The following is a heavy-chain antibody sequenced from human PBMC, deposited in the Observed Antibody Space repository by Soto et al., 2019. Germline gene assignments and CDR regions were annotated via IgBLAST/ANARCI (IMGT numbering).Heavy chain of an antibody. CDR1: GYTFTSYD. CDR2: MNPNNGNT. J-gene: IGHJ3*02. V-gene: IGHV1-8*01. CDR3: ATERWEDAFDI. D-gene: IGHD1-26*01. Sequence: GASVKVSCKASGYTFTSYDITWVRQATGQGLEWMGWMNPNNGNTGYAQKFQGRVTMTRNTSISTAYMELSSLRSEDTAVYYCATERWEDAFDIWDQGTMVTVAS.